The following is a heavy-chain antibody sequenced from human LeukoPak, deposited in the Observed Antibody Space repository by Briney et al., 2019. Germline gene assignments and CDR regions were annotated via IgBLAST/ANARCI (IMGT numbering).Heavy chain of an antibody. CDR3: AGEEYTSSPWDY. Sequence: SETLSLTCTVSGGSISSYYWSWIRQPPGKGLEWIAYISYSGSTNYNPSLKSRVTLSIDTSKNQFSLKLSSVTAADTAVYYCAGEEYTSSPWDYWGQGTLVTVSS. V-gene: IGHV4-59*01. CDR2: ISYSGST. D-gene: IGHD6-6*01. CDR1: GGSISSYY. J-gene: IGHJ4*02.